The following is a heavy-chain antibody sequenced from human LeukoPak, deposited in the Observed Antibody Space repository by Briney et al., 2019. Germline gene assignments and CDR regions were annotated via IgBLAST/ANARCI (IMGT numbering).Heavy chain of an antibody. D-gene: IGHD6-13*01. Sequence: SETLSLTCAVSGGSISSGGYSWSWIRQPPGKGLEWIGYIYHSGSTYYNPSLKSRVTISVDRSKNQFSLKLSSVTAADTAVYYCARERYYVSIAAAGSYYFDYWGQGTLVTVSS. CDR3: ARERYYVSIAAAGSYYFDY. CDR2: IYHSGST. J-gene: IGHJ4*02. CDR1: GGSISSGGYS. V-gene: IGHV4-30-2*01.